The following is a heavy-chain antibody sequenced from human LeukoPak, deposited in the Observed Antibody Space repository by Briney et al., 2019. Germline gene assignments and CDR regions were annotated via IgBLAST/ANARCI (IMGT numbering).Heavy chain of an antibody. CDR1: GGSISSYY. Sequence: SETLSLTCTVSGGSISSYYWSWIRQPPGKGLEWIGYIYYSGSTNYNPSPKSRVTISVDTSKNQFSLQLRSVMAADTAVYYCARLVDYDNSGDPDIFDIWGQGTIVSIS. CDR2: IYYSGST. V-gene: IGHV4-59*01. D-gene: IGHD3-22*01. CDR3: ARLVDYDNSGDPDIFDI. J-gene: IGHJ3*02.